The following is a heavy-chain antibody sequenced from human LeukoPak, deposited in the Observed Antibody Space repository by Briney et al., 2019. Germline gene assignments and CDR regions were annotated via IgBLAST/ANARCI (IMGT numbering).Heavy chain of an antibody. CDR3: SRLGSLAARHTIYFLH. V-gene: IGHV4-39*01. D-gene: IGHD6-13*01. CDR2: IYYRGTT. J-gene: IGHJ1*01. Sequence: SETLSLTCTVSGGSISSNSYYWGWIRQPPGKGLEWIGSIYYRGTTYYSPSLKSRVTISIDTSKNQFSLKLNSVTAPDTAVYYCSRLGSLAARHTIYFLHWGQGTLVTVSS. CDR1: GGSISSNSYY.